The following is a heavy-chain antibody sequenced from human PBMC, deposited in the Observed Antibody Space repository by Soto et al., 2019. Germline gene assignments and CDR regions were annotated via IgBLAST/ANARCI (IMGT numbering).Heavy chain of an antibody. CDR1: GFTFSNAW. CDR2: IKSKTDGGTT. V-gene: IGHV3-15*01. Sequence: GSLRLSCAASGFTFSNAWMSLVRQAPWKGLEWGGRIKSKTDGGTTDYAAPVKGRFTISRDDSKNTLYLQMNSLKTEDTAVYYCTTAGGTAMVTSDTYYYYYGMDVWGQGTTVTVSS. D-gene: IGHD5-18*01. CDR3: TTAGGTAMVTSDTYYYYYGMDV. J-gene: IGHJ6*02.